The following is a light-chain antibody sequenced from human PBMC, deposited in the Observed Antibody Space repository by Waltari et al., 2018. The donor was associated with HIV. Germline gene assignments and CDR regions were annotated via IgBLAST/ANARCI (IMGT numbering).Light chain of an antibody. Sequence: QSVLTQPPSVSAAPGQKVTISCSGSSSNIGNNYVSWYQQFPGTAPRLRIYDNNKRPSGIPDRFSGSKSGTSATLAITGLQTGDEADYYCGTWDSSLSAGVFGGGTKLTVL. CDR2: DNN. CDR3: GTWDSSLSAGV. J-gene: IGLJ3*02. V-gene: IGLV1-51*01. CDR1: SSNIGNNY.